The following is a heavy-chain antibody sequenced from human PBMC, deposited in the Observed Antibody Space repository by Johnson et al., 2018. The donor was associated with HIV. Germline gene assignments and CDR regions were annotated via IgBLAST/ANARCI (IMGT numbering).Heavy chain of an antibody. CDR1: GFTFSSYG. J-gene: IGHJ3*02. Sequence: QVQLVESGGGVVQPGGSLRLSCAASGFTFSSYGMHWVRQAPCMGLEWVAFIRYDGSNKYYADSVKGRFTISGDNSKNALYLQMNSLRAEDTAVYYCAKEGAFYDILTGYFRTDAFDIWGQGTMVTVSS. D-gene: IGHD3-9*01. CDR3: AKEGAFYDILTGYFRTDAFDI. V-gene: IGHV3-30*02. CDR2: IRYDGSNK.